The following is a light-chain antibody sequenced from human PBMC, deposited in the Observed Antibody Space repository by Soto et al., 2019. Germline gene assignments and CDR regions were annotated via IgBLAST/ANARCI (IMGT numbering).Light chain of an antibody. J-gene: IGKJ1*01. CDR3: LQAYNFPRT. CDR2: FAS. Sequence: DIQLTQSPSSVSASVGDTVTITCRSSQALNGRLAWLQQQPGRAPKLLISFASTLVSGAPPRFSGSGSGTDFSLPINRLQPEDFAIYSCLQAYNFPRTFGQGTRVEVK. V-gene: IGKV1-12*01. CDR1: QALNGR.